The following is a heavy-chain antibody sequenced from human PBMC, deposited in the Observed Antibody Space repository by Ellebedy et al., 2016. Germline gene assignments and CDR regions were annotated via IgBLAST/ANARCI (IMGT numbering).Heavy chain of an antibody. J-gene: IGHJ6*02. CDR2: INPSGGSA. D-gene: IGHD2-8*01. V-gene: IGHV1-46*01. CDR3: ARLGGGFSNGPIPGYYYYGLDV. CDR1: GYTFINYH. Sequence: ASVKVSCKTSGYTFINYHIHWVRQAPGQGLEWMGTINPSGGSASYAQKFQGRVTMTSDTSTRTVYMELCSLRSEDTALYHCARLGGGFSNGPIPGYYYYGLDVWGQGTTVTVSS.